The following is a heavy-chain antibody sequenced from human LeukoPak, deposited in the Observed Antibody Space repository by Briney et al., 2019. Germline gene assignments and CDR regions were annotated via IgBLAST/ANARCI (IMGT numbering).Heavy chain of an antibody. CDR2: IYHSGST. CDR1: GGSISSGGYS. Sequence: SETLSLTCAVSGGSISSGGYSWSWIRQPPGKGLEWIGYIYHSGSTYYNPSLKSRVTISVDRSKNQFSLKLSSVTAADTAVYYCARGGYLRIFDYWGQGTLVTVPS. V-gene: IGHV4-30-2*01. D-gene: IGHD5-12*01. J-gene: IGHJ4*02. CDR3: ARGGYLRIFDY.